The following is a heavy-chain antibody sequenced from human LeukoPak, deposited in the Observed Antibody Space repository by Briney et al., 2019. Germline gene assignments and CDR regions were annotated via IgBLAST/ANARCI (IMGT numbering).Heavy chain of an antibody. V-gene: IGHV3-23*01. Sequence: GGSLRLSCAASGFTFSSYAMSWVRQAPGKGLEWVSAISGSGGSTYYADSVKGRFTISRDNSKNTLYLQMYSLRAEDTAVYYCAKADSSGWYYYYGMDVWGQGTTVTVSS. CDR3: AKADSSGWYYYYGMDV. CDR2: ISGSGGST. J-gene: IGHJ6*02. CDR1: GFTFSSYA. D-gene: IGHD6-19*01.